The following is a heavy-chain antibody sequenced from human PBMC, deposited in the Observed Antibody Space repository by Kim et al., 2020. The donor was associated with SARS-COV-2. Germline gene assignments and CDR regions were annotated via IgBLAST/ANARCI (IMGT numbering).Heavy chain of an antibody. V-gene: IGHV4-4*02. CDR1: GGSISSSNW. CDR3: ARLRFLEWLSPGWYFDL. J-gene: IGHJ2*01. Sequence: SETLSLTCAVSGGSISSSNWWSWVRQPPGKGLEWIGEIYHSGSTNYNPSLKSRVTISVDKSKNQFSLKLSSVTAADTAVYYCARLRFLEWLSPGWYFDLWGRGTLVTVSS. CDR2: IYHSGST. D-gene: IGHD3-3*01.